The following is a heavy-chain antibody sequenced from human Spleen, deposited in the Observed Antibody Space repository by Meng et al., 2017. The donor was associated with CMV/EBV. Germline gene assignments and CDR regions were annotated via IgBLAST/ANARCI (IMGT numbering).Heavy chain of an antibody. CDR1: GFTFRDYA. J-gene: IGHJ5*02. Sequence: GGSLRLSCTASGFTFRDYAMSWVRQAPGKGLEWVSHISSSGNTIYYADSVKGRFTISRDNAKNSLYLQMNSLRADDTAVYYCVRGRDYGDYGWFDPWGQGTLVTVSS. CDR3: VRGRDYGDYGWFDP. V-gene: IGHV3-48*03. D-gene: IGHD4-17*01. CDR2: ISSSGNTI.